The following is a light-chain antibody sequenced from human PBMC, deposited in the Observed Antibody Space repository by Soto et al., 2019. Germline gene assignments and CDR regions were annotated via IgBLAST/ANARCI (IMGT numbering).Light chain of an antibody. V-gene: IGLV2-23*01. CDR2: EGT. J-gene: IGLJ2*01. Sequence: QSALTQPASVSGSPGQSITISCTGTSSDVGRYNLVSWYQQHPGKAPKLMIYEGTERPSGVSNRFSASTYANTASLTISGLQAEDEAQYHYSSYAGSGTFVFGGGTKLTVL. CDR1: SSDVGRYNL. CDR3: SSYAGSGTFV.